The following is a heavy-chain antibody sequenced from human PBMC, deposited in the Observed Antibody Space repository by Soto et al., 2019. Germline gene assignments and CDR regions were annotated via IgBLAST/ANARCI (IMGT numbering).Heavy chain of an antibody. D-gene: IGHD6-25*01. V-gene: IGHV3-74*01. J-gene: IGHJ6*03. CDR3: ARGAAGYYYMDV. CDR2: INGGGSST. CDR1: GFTFSSYA. Sequence: GGSLRLSCEVSGFTFSSYAMSWVRQAPGKGLVWVSRINGGGSSTGYADSVKGRFTISRDNARNTVYLQMNSLGAEDTGLYYCARGAAGYYYMDVWGRGTTVTVSS.